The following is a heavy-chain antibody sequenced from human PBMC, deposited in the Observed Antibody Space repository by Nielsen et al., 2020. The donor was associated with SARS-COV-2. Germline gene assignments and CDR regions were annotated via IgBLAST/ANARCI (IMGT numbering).Heavy chain of an antibody. V-gene: IGHV1-69*13. D-gene: IGHD1-14*01. CDR2: IIPIFGTA. Sequence: SVKVSCKASGGTFSSYAISWVRQAPGQGLEWMGGIIPIFGTANYAQKFQGRVTITADESTSTAYMELSSLRSEDTAVYYCATRVRLGMTFDYWGQGTLVTVSS. CDR3: ATRVRLGMTFDY. J-gene: IGHJ4*02. CDR1: GGTFSSYA.